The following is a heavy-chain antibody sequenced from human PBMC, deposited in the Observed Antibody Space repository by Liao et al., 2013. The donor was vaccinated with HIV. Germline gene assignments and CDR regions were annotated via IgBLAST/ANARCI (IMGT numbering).Heavy chain of an antibody. CDR2: LYTTGST. D-gene: IGHD3-22*01. CDR1: GGYISSGSYY. Sequence: QVQLQESGPGLVKPSQTLSLTCSVSGGYISSGSYYWSWIRQPAGKGLEWIGRLYTTGSTYYNPSLKSRVTISVDTSKNQFSLKLSSVTAADTAVYFCAINAATTIVVVINGRLAGNAFDIWGQGTMVTVSS. J-gene: IGHJ3*02. CDR3: AINAATTIVVVINGRLAGNAFDI. V-gene: IGHV4-61*02.